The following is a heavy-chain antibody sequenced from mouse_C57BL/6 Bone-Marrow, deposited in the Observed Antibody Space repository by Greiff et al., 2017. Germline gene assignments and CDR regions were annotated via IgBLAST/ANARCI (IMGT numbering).Heavy chain of an antibody. CDR2: IWSGGST. V-gene: IGHV2-2*01. CDR3: ARSWAFDY. J-gene: IGHJ2*01. CDR1: GFSLTSYG. D-gene: IGHD4-1*01. Sequence: QVHVKQSGPGLVQPSQSLSITCTASGFSLTSYGVHWVRQSPGKGLEWLGVIWSGGSTDYNAAFISRLSISKDNSKSQVFYKMNRLQADGTAIYYCARSWAFDYWGQGTTLTVSS.